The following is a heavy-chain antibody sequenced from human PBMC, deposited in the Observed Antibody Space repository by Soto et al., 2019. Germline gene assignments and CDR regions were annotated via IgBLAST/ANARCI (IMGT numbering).Heavy chain of an antibody. J-gene: IGHJ6*01. CDR3: ARGDCSSASCHGMHYYYGMDV. CDR2: INHSGST. CDR1: GGSFSGYY. D-gene: IGHD2-2*01. Sequence: PSETLSLTCVLYGGSFSGYYWSWIRQPPGTGPDLIGEINHSGSTNYNPSLKSRVTISVDTSKNRFSLKLSSVTAADTAVYYCARGDCSSASCHGMHYYYGMDVWGQGTTVTVSS. V-gene: IGHV4-34*01.